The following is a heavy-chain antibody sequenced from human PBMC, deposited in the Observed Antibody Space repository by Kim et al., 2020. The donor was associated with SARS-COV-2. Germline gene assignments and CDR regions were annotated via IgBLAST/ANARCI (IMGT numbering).Heavy chain of an antibody. D-gene: IGHD6-19*01. V-gene: IGHV4-39*01. J-gene: IGHJ4*02. Sequence: YYNPSLKSRVTISVDTSKNQFSLKLSSVTAADTAVYYCARRSAVAGTYGYWGQGTLVTVSS. CDR3: ARRSAVAGTYGY.